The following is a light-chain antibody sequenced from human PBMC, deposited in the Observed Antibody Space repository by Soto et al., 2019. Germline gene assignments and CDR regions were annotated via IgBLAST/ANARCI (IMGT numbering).Light chain of an antibody. CDR2: YDS. Sequence: SYELTQPPSVSVAPGKTARITCGGTNIGSKSVHWYQQKPGQAPVLVIYYDSDRPSGIPERFSGSNSGNTATLTISRVEAGDEADYYCQVWDSSSDHPLYVFGTGTKLTVL. CDR3: QVWDSSSDHPLYV. CDR1: NIGSKS. V-gene: IGLV3-21*04. J-gene: IGLJ1*01.